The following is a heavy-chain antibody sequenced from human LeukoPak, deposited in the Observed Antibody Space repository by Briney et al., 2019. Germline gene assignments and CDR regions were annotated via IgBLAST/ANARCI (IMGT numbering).Heavy chain of an antibody. D-gene: IGHD3-16*01. CDR3: AKGQSDYVWGSQHAFDI. Sequence: GGSLRLSCAASGFTFSIYSVNCVRQAPGKGLEWVTYISRVSSTIFYAHSVKGRFTLSRDNAKNSLYLKMDSLRAEDTAVYYCAKGQSDYVWGSQHAFDIGGQGTMVTVSS. V-gene: IGHV3-48*01. CDR1: GFTFSIYS. J-gene: IGHJ3*02. CDR2: ISRVSSTI.